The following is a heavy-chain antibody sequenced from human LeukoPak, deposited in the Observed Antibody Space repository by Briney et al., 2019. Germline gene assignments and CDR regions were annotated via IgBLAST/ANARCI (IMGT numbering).Heavy chain of an antibody. CDR1: GFTFDDYA. J-gene: IGHJ4*02. Sequence: PGGSLRLSCAASGFTFDDYAMHWVRQAPGKGLEWVSGISWNSGSIGYADSVKGRFTISRDNAKNSLYLQMNSLRAEDTALYYCAKDRGGSTYYPFLSYFFDYWGQGTLVTVSS. V-gene: IGHV3-9*01. CDR3: AKDRGGSTYYPFLSYFFDY. CDR2: ISWNSGSI. D-gene: IGHD2-15*01.